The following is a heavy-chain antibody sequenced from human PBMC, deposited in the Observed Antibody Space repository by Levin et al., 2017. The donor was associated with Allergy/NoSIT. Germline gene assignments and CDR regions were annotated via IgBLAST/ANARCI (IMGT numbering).Heavy chain of an antibody. J-gene: IGHJ6*02. D-gene: IGHD4-23*01. CDR1: GFTFSSYA. CDR3: ARGWLTQDYGGNSRLYDPYYYYDGMDG. CDR2: ISYDGSNK. V-gene: IGHV3-30*04. Sequence: GESLKISCAASGFTFSSYAMHWVRQAPGKGLEWVAVISYDGSNKYYADSVKGRFTISRDNSKNTLYLQMNSLRAEDTAVYYCARGWLTQDYGGNSRLYDPYYYYDGMDGWGQGTTVTVSS.